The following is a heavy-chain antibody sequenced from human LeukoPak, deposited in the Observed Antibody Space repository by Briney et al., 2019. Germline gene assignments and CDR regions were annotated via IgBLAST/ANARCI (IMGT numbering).Heavy chain of an antibody. CDR3: AKDQPRIAAAGTDDY. D-gene: IGHD6-13*01. CDR2: ISGSGGST. Sequence: GGSLRLSCAASGFTFSSYAMSWVRQAPGKGLEWVSAISGSGGSTYYADPVKGRFTISRDNSKNTLYLQMSSLRAEDTAVYYCAKDQPRIAAAGTDDYWGQGTLVTVSS. J-gene: IGHJ4*02. CDR1: GFTFSSYA. V-gene: IGHV3-23*01.